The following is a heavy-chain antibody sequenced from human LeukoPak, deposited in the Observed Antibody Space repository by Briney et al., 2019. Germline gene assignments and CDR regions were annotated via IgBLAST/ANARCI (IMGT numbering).Heavy chain of an antibody. J-gene: IGHJ5*01. CDR3: ARDKRYCSGGSCPNNWFDS. Sequence: ASVKVSCKASGYTFTGYYMHWVRQAPGQGLEWMGRINPNSGGTNYAQKFQGRVTMTRDTSISTAYMELSRLRSDDTAVYYCARDKRYCSGGSCPNNWFDSWGQGTLVTVSS. D-gene: IGHD2-15*01. CDR2: INPNSGGT. V-gene: IGHV1-2*06. CDR1: GYTFTGYY.